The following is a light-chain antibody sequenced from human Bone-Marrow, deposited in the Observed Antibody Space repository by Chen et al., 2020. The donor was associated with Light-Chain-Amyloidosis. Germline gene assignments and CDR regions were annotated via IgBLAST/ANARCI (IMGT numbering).Light chain of an antibody. J-gene: IGLJ2*01. CDR1: NNIGSTS. V-gene: IGLV1-40*01. Sequence: VLTQPSSVSVAPGQTATIACGGNNIGSTSVHWYQQVPGTAPKLLIYGNTNRPSGVPDRFSASKSGTSASLAITGLQAEDEADYYCQSYDSSLSSSVFGGGTKLTVL. CDR3: QSYDSSLSSSV. CDR2: GNT.